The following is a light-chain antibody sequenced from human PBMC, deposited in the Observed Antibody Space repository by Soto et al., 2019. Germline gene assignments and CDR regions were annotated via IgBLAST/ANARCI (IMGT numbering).Light chain of an antibody. J-gene: IGLJ2*01. CDR3: QVWDSSSDHVV. Sequence: SYELTQPPSVSVAPGKTARITCGGNNIGSQSVHWYQQKSGQAPVLVIYYDSDRPSGIPERFSGSNSGYTATLTISRVEAGDEADYYCQVWDSSSDHVVFGGGTKLTVL. V-gene: IGLV3-21*04. CDR2: YDS. CDR1: NIGSQS.